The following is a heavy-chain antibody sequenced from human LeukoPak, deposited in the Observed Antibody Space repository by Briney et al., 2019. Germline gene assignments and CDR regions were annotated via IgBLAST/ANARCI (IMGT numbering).Heavy chain of an antibody. CDR1: GGSISSSSYY. V-gene: IGHV4-39*01. D-gene: IGHD6-6*01. CDR3: ARGKIAARPIDY. Sequence: SETLSLTCTVSGGSISSSSYYWGWIRQPPGKGLEWIGSIYYSGSTYYNPSLKSRVTISVDTSKNQFSLKLSSVTAADTAVYYCARGKIAARPIDYWGQGTLVTVSS. J-gene: IGHJ4*02. CDR2: IYYSGST.